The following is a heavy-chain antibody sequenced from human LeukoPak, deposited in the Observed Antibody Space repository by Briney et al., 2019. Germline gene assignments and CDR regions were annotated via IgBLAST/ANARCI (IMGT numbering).Heavy chain of an antibody. V-gene: IGHV5-51*01. CDR3: ARLGYCGGDCSHDAFDI. CDR2: IYPGDSDT. D-gene: IGHD2-21*01. CDR1: GYSFTSYW. Sequence: GESLKISCKGSGYSFTSYWIGWVRQMPGKGLEWMGIIYPGDSDTRYSPSFQGQVTISADKSISTAYLQWSSLKASDTARYYCARLGYCGGDCSHDAFDIWGQGTMVTVSS. J-gene: IGHJ3*02.